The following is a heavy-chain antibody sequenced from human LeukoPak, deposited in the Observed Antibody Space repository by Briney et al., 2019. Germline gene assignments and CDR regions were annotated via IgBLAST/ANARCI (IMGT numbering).Heavy chain of an antibody. D-gene: IGHD4-17*01. CDR1: GFTVSSNY. CDR2: IYSGGTT. CDR3: ARGPVTRFEI. V-gene: IGHV3-53*01. Sequence: GGSLRLSCAASGFTVSSNYMSWVRQAPGKGLEWVSVIYSGGTTYYADSVKRRFTISRDNSNNTLYLQMNSLRAEDTAVYYCARGPVTRFEIWGQGTMVTVSS. J-gene: IGHJ3*02.